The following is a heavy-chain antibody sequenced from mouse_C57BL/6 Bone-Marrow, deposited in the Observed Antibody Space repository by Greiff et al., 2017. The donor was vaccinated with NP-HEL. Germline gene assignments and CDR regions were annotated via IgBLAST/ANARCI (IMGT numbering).Heavy chain of an antibody. CDR3: ARGGGLRYYAMDY. J-gene: IGHJ4*01. D-gene: IGHD3-1*01. CDR2: INPSSGYT. CDR1: GYTFTSYT. V-gene: IGHV1-4*01. Sequence: QVQLKQSGAELARPGASVKMSCKASGYTFTSYTMHWVKQRPGQGLEWIGYINPSSGYTKYNQKFKDKATLTADKSSSTAYMQLSSLTSEDSAVYYCARGGGLRYYAMDYRGQGTSVTVSS.